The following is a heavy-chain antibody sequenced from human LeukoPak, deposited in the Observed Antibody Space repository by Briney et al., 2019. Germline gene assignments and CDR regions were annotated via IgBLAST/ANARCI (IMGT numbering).Heavy chain of an antibody. CDR2: ISGSGGST. D-gene: IGHD5-18*01. Sequence: GGSERLSCTASGFTFSSYAMSWVRQAPGKGLEWVSAISGSGGSTYYADSVKGRFTISRDNSKNTLYLQMNSLRAEDTAVYYCAKDSGIQLWRDYFDYWGQGTLVTVSS. CDR3: AKDSGIQLWRDYFDY. CDR1: GFTFSSYA. V-gene: IGHV3-23*01. J-gene: IGHJ4*02.